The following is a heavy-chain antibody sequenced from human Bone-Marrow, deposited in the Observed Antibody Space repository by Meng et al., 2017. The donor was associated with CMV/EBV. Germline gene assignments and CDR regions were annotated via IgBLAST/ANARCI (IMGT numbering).Heavy chain of an antibody. CDR1: GFTFDDYA. J-gene: IGHJ4*02. V-gene: IGHV3-9*01. D-gene: IGHD3-3*01. CDR3: AKLSGRYDFWSGYYYDY. CDR2: ISWNSGSI. Sequence: GGSLRLSCAASGFTFDDYAMHWVRQAPGKGLEWVSGISWNSGSIGYADSVKGRFTISRDNAKNSLYLQMNSLRAEDTALYYCAKLSGRYDFWSGYYYDYWGQGTRVTVSS.